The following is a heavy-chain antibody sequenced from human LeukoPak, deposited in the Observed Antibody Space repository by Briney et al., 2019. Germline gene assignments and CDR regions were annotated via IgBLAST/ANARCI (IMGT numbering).Heavy chain of an antibody. V-gene: IGHV3-53*01. CDR3: VRDLT. CDR1: GFTVSTNC. J-gene: IGHJ5*02. Sequence: GGSLRLSCAASGFTVSTNCMTWVRQPPGKGLEWVSVIYSGGTTYYADSVKGRFTISRDNSKNTVYLQMNSLRADDTAVYYCVRDLTWGQGTLVTVSS. CDR2: IYSGGTT.